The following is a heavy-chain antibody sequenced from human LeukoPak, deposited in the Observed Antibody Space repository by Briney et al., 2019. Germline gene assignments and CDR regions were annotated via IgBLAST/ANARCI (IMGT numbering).Heavy chain of an antibody. CDR1: GFTFSSYG. J-gene: IGHJ4*02. V-gene: IGHV3-30*18. Sequence: GGSLRLSCAASGFTFSSYGMHWVRQAPGKGLEWVAVISYDGSNKYYADSVKGRFTISRDNSKNTLYLQMSSLRAEDTAVYYCAKDRSVRRDIVVVVAYYWGQGTLVTVSS. CDR3: AKDRSVRRDIVVVVAYY. D-gene: IGHD2-15*01. CDR2: ISYDGSNK.